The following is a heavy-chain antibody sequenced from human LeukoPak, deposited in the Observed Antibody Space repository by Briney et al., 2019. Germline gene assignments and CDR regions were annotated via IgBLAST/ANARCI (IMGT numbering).Heavy chain of an antibody. D-gene: IGHD2-8*02. CDR2: IGTEDDT. CDR3: TRGRFVLVPSLERWYFDL. V-gene: IGHV3-13*01. J-gene: IGHJ2*01. Sequence: PGGSLRLSCTASGFTFRNYDMHWVRQTTEKGLEWVSGIGTEDDTFYPDSVKGRFTISRENAKNSVYLQTNSLRAGDTAVYYCTRGRFVLVPSLERWYFDLWGRGTLVTVSS. CDR1: GFTFRNYD.